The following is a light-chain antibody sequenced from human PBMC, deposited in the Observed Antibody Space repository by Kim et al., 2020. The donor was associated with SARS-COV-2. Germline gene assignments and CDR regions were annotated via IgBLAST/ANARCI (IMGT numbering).Light chain of an antibody. J-gene: IGLJ3*02. Sequence: VALGQTARITCGGNNIGSKNVHWYQQKPGQAPVLVIYRDSNRPSGIPERFSGSNSGNTATLTISRAQAGDEADDYCQVWDSSTGVFGGGTQLTVL. CDR3: QVWDSSTGV. CDR1: NIGSKN. V-gene: IGLV3-9*01. CDR2: RDS.